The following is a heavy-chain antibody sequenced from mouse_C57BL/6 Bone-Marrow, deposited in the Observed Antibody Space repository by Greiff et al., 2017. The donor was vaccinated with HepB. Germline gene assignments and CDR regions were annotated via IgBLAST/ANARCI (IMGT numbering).Heavy chain of an antibody. Sequence: QVHVQQPGAELVRPGSSVKLSCKASGYTFTSYWMHWVKQRPIQGLEWIGNIDPSDSETHYNQKFKDKATLTVDNSSSTAYMQLSSRTSEDSAVYYCAVIRHAGWNVDVWGTGTTATVSS. V-gene: IGHV1-52*01. CDR1: GYTFTSYW. CDR3: AVIRHAGWNVDV. D-gene: IGHD5-1-1*01. J-gene: IGHJ1*03. CDR2: IDPSDSET.